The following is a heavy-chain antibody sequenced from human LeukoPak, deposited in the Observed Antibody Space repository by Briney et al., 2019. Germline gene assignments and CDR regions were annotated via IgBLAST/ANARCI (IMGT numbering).Heavy chain of an antibody. D-gene: IGHD3-22*01. J-gene: IGHJ3*02. CDR1: GFTFDDYG. V-gene: IGHV3-20*04. CDR3: ARPAYDSSGYAQYDAFDI. Sequence: PGVSLRLSCAASGFTFDDYGMSWVRQAPGKGLEWVSGINWNGGSTGYADSVKGRFTISRDNAKNSLYLQMNSLRAEDTALYYCARPAYDSSGYAQYDAFDIWGQGTMVTVSS. CDR2: INWNGGST.